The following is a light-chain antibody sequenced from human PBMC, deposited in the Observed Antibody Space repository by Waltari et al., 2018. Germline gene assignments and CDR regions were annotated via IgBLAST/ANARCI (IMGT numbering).Light chain of an antibody. Sequence: DIQMTQSSSTLSASVGDRVAITCRASQSVNSWLAWYQQKPGKAPKFLIYKASILESGVPSRFSGSGSGTEFTLTISNLQPDDFATYYCQQYNRYSTFGQGTKVELK. CDR3: QQYNRYST. CDR1: QSVNSW. J-gene: IGKJ1*01. V-gene: IGKV1-5*03. CDR2: KAS.